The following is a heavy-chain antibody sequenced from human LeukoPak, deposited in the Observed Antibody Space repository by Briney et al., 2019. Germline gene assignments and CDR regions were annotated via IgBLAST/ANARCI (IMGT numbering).Heavy chain of an antibody. J-gene: IGHJ6*02. CDR1: GGSISRYS. Sequence: SETLSLTCTVSGGSISRYSWNWIRQPPGKGLEWIGYIYYSGSTNYNPSLSSRLTISVDTSKNQFSLKLSSVTAADTAVYYCARAIVGYYDSLTGSRYYYGMDVWGQGTTVTVSS. CDR2: IYYSGST. V-gene: IGHV4-59*01. CDR3: ARAIVGYYDSLTGSRYYYGMDV. D-gene: IGHD3-9*01.